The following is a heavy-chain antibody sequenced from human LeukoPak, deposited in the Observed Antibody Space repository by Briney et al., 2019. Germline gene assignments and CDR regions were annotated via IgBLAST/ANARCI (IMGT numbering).Heavy chain of an antibody. CDR1: GGSISSYY. CDR3: ARDYDFWSDSTWFDP. D-gene: IGHD3-3*01. J-gene: IGHJ5*02. V-gene: IGHV4-4*07. CDR2: IYTSGST. Sequence: SETLSLTCTVSGGSISSYYWSWIRQPAGKGLVWIGRIYTSGSTNYNPSLKSRVTMSVDTSKNQFSLKLSSVTAADTAVYYCARDYDFWSDSTWFDPWGQGTLVTVSS.